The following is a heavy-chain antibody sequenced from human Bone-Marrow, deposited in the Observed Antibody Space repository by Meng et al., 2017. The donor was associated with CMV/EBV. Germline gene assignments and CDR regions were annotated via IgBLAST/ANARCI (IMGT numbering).Heavy chain of an antibody. CDR3: ARDPKNNFGVVIIPPPPYFGY. D-gene: IGHD3-3*01. CDR2: INWNGGST. CDR1: GCTFDDYG. V-gene: IGHV3-20*04. J-gene: IGHJ4*02. Sequence: GESLKISCAASGCTFDDYGMSWVRQAPGKGLEWVSGINWNGGSTGYADSVKGRFTISRDNAKNSLYLQMNSLRAEDTALYYCARDPKNNFGVVIIPPPPYFGYWGQGTLVTVSS.